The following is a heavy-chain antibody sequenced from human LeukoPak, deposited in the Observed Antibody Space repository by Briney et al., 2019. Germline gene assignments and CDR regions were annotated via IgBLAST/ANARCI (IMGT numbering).Heavy chain of an antibody. J-gene: IGHJ6*02. CDR1: GYTFTSYD. CDR3: ARGIVETVTNESFYYYYGMDV. V-gene: IGHV1-8*01. D-gene: IGHD4-17*01. CDR2: MNPNSGNT. Sequence: ASVKVSCKASGYTFTSYDINWVRQATGQGLEWMGWMNPNSGNTGYAQKFQGRVTMTRNTSISTAYMELSSLRSEDTAVYYCARGIVETVTNESFYYYYGMDVWGQGTTVTVSS.